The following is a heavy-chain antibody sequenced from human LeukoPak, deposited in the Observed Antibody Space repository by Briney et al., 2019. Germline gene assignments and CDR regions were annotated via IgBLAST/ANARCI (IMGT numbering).Heavy chain of an antibody. CDR3: ARDLSVAGTGDWFDP. J-gene: IGHJ5*02. CDR1: GFTFSSYG. CDR2: IRYDGSNK. Sequence: PGGSLRLSCAASGFTFSSYGIHWVRQALGKGLEWVAFIRYDGSNKYYTDSVKGRFTISRDNAKNSLYLQMNSLRAEDTAVYYCARDLSVAGTGDWFDPWGQGTLVTVSS. V-gene: IGHV3-30*02. D-gene: IGHD6-19*01.